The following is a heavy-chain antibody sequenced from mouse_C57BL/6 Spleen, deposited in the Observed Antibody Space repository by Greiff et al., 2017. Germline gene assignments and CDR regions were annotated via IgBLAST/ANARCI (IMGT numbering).Heavy chain of an antibody. CDR3: ARVSPNWDGFDY. V-gene: IGHV7-3*01. Sequence: EVQGVESGGGLVQPGGSLSLSCAASGFTFTDYYMSWVRQPPGKALEWLGFIRNKANGYTTEYSASVKGRFTISRDNSQSILYLQMNALRAEDSATYYCARVSPNWDGFDYWGQGTTLTVSS. CDR1: GFTFTDYY. CDR2: IRNKANGYTT. D-gene: IGHD4-1*02. J-gene: IGHJ2*01.